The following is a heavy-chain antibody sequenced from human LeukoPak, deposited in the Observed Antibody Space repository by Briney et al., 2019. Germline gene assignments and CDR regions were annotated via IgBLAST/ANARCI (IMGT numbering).Heavy chain of an antibody. V-gene: IGHV3-20*04. CDR1: GFTFSDYY. D-gene: IGHD1-26*01. CDR2: INWNGGST. CDR3: AKGLTLGSWYFDL. Sequence: GGSLRLSCAASGFTFSDYYMSWIRQAPGKGLEWVSGINWNGGSTGYADSVKGRFTISRDNAKNSLYLQMNSLRAEDTALYYCAKGLTLGSWYFDLWGRGTLVTVSS. J-gene: IGHJ2*01.